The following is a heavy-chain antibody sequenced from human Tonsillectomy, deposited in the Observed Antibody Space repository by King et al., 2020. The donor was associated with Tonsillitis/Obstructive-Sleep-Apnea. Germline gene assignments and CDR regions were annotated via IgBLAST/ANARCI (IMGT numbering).Heavy chain of an antibody. V-gene: IGHV3-9*01. CDR1: GFTFDDYA. D-gene: IGHD6-13*01. Sequence: VQLVESGGGLVQPGRSLRLSCAASGFTFDDYAMYWVRQAPGKGLEWVSGISWNSGTINYADSVKGRFTISRDNAKKSLYLQMNSLRADEKALYYCAKDLIIATAGTPGDAFDIWGEGTMVTVAS. CDR3: AKDLIIATAGTPGDAFDI. CDR2: ISWNSGTI. J-gene: IGHJ3*02.